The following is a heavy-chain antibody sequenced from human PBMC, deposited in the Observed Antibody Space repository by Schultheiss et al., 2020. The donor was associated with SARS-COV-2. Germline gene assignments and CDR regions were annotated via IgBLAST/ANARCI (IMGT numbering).Heavy chain of an antibody. V-gene: IGHV3-30-3*01. D-gene: IGHD3-10*01. CDR2: ISYDGSNK. Sequence: GGSLRLSCAASGFTFSYYAMHWVRQAPGKGLEWVAVISYDGSNKYYADSVKGRFTISRDNARKSVYLEMNNLRPEDTAVYYCARGVSSGSGSSYDSWGQGTLVTVSS. J-gene: IGHJ4*02. CDR1: GFTFSYYA. CDR3: ARGVSSGSGSSYDS.